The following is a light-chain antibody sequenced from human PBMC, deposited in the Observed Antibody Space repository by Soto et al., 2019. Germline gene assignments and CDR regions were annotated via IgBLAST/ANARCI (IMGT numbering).Light chain of an antibody. CDR3: QSYDISLSVV. V-gene: IGLV1-40*01. CDR1: SSNIGAGYD. Sequence: QSVLTQPPSVSGAPGQRVTISCTGSSSNIGAGYDVHWYHQLPGTAPKLLIYGNSNRPSGVPDRFSGSKSGTSASLAITVLQAEDEADYYCQSYDISLSVVFGGGTKVTVL. CDR2: GNS. J-gene: IGLJ2*01.